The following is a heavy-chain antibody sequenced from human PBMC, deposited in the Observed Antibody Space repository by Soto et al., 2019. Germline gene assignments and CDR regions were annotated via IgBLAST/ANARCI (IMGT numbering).Heavy chain of an antibody. CDR3: ARVRTIAIFGVVIRSRENYFYYMDV. J-gene: IGHJ6*03. CDR1: EITFSSHT. CDR2: ISRTSSMI. D-gene: IGHD3-3*01. Sequence: GGSLRLSCATSEITFSSHTMNWVRQAPGKGLEWVSSISRTSSMIYYADSVKGRFTISRDNAENSLYLGMNSLRAEDTAVYYCARVRTIAIFGVVIRSRENYFYYMDVWGKGTTVTVSS. V-gene: IGHV3-48*01.